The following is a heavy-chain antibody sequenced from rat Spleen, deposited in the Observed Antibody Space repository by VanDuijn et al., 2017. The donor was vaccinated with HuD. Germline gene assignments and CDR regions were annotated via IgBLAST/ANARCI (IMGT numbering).Heavy chain of an antibody. CDR2: ISSGGTT. J-gene: IGHJ4*01. D-gene: IGHD1-12*02. CDR1: GSPLTSNS. V-gene: IGHV2-6*01. Sequence: QVQLKESGPGLVQPSQTLSLTCTVSGSPLTSNSVHWVRQPPGKGLEWIAAISSGGTTYYNSDFKSRLSISRDTPKSQVFLKVISLQTEDTAIYFCTRDGSYYYGPYVMDAWGQGASVTVSS. CDR3: TRDGSYYYGPYVMDA.